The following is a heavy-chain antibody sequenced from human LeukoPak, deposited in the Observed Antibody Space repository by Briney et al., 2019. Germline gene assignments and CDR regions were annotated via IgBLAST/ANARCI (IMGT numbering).Heavy chain of an antibody. CDR1: GYSFTSYW. CDR2: IYHGDSDT. CDR3: ASSPIAAAGTFNY. D-gene: IGHD6-13*01. Sequence: GESLKISCKGCGYSFTSYWIGWVRQLRGKGLEWMGIIYHGDSDTRYSPSFQGQVTISADKSISTAYLQWSSLKASDTAMYYCASSPIAAAGTFNYWGQGTLVTVSS. V-gene: IGHV5-51*01. J-gene: IGHJ4*02.